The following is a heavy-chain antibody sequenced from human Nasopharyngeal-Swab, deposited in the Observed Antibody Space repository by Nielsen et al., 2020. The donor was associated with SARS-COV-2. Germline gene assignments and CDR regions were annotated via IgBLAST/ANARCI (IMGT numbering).Heavy chain of an antibody. CDR3: ARAHTGYSSSWYGDGWFDP. J-gene: IGHJ5*02. CDR1: GGTFSSYA. V-gene: IGHV1-69*13. Sequence: SVKVSCKASGGTFSSYAISWVRQAPGQGLEWMGGIIPIFGTANYAQKFQGRVTITADESTSTAYMELSSLRSEDTAVYYCARAHTGYSSSWYGDGWFDPWGQGTLVTVSS. D-gene: IGHD6-13*01. CDR2: IIPIFGTA.